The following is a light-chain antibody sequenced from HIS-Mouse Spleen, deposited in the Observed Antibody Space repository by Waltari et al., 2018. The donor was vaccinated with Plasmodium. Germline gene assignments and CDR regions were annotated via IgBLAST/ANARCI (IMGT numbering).Light chain of an antibody. CDR3: CSYAGSYTYV. CDR2: DVS. J-gene: IGLJ1*01. Sequence: QSALTQPRSVSGSPGQSATISCTGTSSDVGGYNYVSWYQPHPGQAPNIMIYDVSKRPSGVPDRFSGSKSGNTASLTISGLQAEDEADYYCCSYAGSYTYVFGTGTKVTVL. CDR1: SSDVGGYNY. V-gene: IGLV2-11*01.